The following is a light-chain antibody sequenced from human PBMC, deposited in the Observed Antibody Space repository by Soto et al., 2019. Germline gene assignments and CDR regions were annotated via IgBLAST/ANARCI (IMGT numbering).Light chain of an antibody. CDR2: EVS. J-gene: IGLJ1*01. CDR1: SSDVGGYNY. Sequence: QSVLTQPASVSGSPGQSVTISCTGTSSDVGGYNYVSWYQQHPGKAPKLMIYEVSNRPSGVSNRFSGSKSGNTASLAISGLQAEDEADYYCISYTSFRTLYVFGTGTKLTVL. V-gene: IGLV2-14*01. CDR3: ISYTSFRTLYV.